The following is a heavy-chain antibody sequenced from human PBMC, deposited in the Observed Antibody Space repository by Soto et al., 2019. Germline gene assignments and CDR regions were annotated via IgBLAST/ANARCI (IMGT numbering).Heavy chain of an antibody. V-gene: IGHV4-34*01. CDR3: ARGEGVPAATNYYMDV. D-gene: IGHD2-2*01. CDR2: INHSGST. Sequence: SETLSLTCAVYGGSFSGYYWSWIRQPPGKGLEWIGEINHSGSTNYNPSLKSRVTISVDTSKNQFSLKLSSVTAADTAVYYRARGEGVPAATNYYMDVWGKGTTVTVSS. CDR1: GGSFSGYY. J-gene: IGHJ6*03.